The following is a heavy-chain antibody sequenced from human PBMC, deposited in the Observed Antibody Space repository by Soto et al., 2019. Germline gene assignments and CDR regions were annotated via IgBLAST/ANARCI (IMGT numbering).Heavy chain of an antibody. D-gene: IGHD3-9*01. Sequence: EVQLVESGGGLVQPGRSLRLSCAASGFTFDDYAMHWVRQAPGKGLEWVSGISWSSGSIGYADSVKGRFTISRDNAKNSLYLQMNSLRAEDTALYYCAKGILRYFDWLLAHFDYWGQGTLVTVSS. V-gene: IGHV3-9*01. CDR1: GFTFDDYA. CDR3: AKGILRYFDWLLAHFDY. CDR2: ISWSSGSI. J-gene: IGHJ4*02.